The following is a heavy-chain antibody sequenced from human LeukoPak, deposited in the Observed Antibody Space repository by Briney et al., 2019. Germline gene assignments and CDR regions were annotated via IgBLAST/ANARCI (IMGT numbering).Heavy chain of an antibody. CDR1: GFTFASYN. Sequence: GGSLRLSCAASGFTFASYNMHWVRQVPGKGLEWVSSITRTGKYIYYGDSVRGRFTISRDNAKNSLSLEMNSLKAEDTAVYYCARDNYGMDVWGQGTTVTVSS. CDR3: ARDNYGMDV. J-gene: IGHJ6*02. V-gene: IGHV3-21*01. CDR2: ITRTGKYI.